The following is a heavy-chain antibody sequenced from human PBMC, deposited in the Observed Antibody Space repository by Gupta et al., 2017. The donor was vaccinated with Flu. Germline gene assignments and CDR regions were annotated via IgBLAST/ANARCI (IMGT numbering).Heavy chain of an antibody. CDR2: ISSSSSYI. D-gene: IGHD3-22*01. CDR3: ARAIVVVITTVFDY. V-gene: IGHV3-21*01. Sequence: EVQLVESGGGLVKPGGSLRLSCAASGFNFISDSMNWVSQAPGKGVEWVSSISSSSSYIYYADSVKGRFTISRDNAKNSLYLQMNSLRAEDTAVYYCARAIVVVITTVFDYWGQGTLVTVSS. CDR1: GFNFISDS. J-gene: IGHJ4*02.